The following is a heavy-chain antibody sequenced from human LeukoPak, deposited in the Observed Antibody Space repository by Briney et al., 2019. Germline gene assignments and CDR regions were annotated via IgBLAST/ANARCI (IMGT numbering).Heavy chain of an antibody. D-gene: IGHD2-2*01. V-gene: IGHV3-23*01. CDR1: GFTFSSYA. J-gene: IGHJ4*02. CDR3: VKLGGDIVVVPAAMPPYYFDY. Sequence: GGSLRLSCAASGFTFSSYAMSWVRQAPGKGLEWVSAISGSGGSTYYADSVKGRFTISRDNSKNTLYLQMNSLRAEDTAVYYCVKLGGDIVVVPAAMPPYYFDYWGQGTLVTASS. CDR2: ISGSGGST.